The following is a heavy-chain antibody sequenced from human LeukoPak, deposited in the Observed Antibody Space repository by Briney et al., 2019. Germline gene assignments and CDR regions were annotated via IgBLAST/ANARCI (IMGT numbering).Heavy chain of an antibody. CDR2: IYYSGST. CDR3: ARDSRGGGPDFDY. J-gene: IGHJ4*02. D-gene: IGHD3-16*01. V-gene: IGHV4-59*01. Sequence: SETLSLTCTVSGGSISSYYWSWIRQPPGKGLEWIGYIYYSGSTNYNPSLKSRVTIAIDTSRNQFSLKLSSVTAADTAVYYCARDSRGGGPDFDYWGQGTLVTVSS. CDR1: GGSISSYY.